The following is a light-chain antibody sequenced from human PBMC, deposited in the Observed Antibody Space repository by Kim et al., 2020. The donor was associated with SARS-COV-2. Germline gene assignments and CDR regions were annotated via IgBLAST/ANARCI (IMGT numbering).Light chain of an antibody. J-gene: IGLJ2*01. Sequence: VSPGQTASITCSGDKLGDKYACWYQQKPGQSPVLVIYQDSKRPSGIPERFSGSNSWNTATLTISGTQAMDEADYYCQAWDSSTVVFGGGTQLTVL. CDR2: QDS. V-gene: IGLV3-1*01. CDR3: QAWDSSTVV. CDR1: KLGDKY.